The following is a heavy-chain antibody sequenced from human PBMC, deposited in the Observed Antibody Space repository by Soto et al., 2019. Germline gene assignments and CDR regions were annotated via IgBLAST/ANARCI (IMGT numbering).Heavy chain of an antibody. Sequence: PGGSLRLSCAASGFTFSSYSMNWVRQAPGKGLEWVSYISSSSSTIYYADSVKGRFTISRDNAKNSLYLQMNSLRDEDTAVYYCARVYYDSSGEAFDIWGQGTMVTVSS. D-gene: IGHD3-22*01. CDR1: GFTFSSYS. V-gene: IGHV3-48*02. J-gene: IGHJ3*02. CDR2: ISSSSSTI. CDR3: ARVYYDSSGEAFDI.